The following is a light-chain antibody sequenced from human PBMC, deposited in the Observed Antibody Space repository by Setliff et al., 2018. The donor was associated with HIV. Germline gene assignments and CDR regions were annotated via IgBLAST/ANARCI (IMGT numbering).Light chain of an antibody. CDR3: QAWDTTTNYV. CDR1: NLGDKY. J-gene: IGLJ1*01. V-gene: IGLV3-1*01. Sequence: SYELTQPPSVSVSPGQTASITCSGDNLGDKYACWYQQKPGQSPLLVIYQDTKRPSGIPERFSGPNSGNTATLTISGTQSVDEADYYCQAWDTTTNYVFGTGTKGTVL. CDR2: QDT.